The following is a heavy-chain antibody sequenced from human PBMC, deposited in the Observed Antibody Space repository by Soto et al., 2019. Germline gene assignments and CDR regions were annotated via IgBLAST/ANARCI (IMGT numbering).Heavy chain of an antibody. J-gene: IGHJ6*03. Sequence: SETLSLTCTVSGGSISSYYWSWIRQPPGKGLEWIGYIYYSGSTNYNPSLKSRVTISVDTSKNQFSLKLSSVTAADTAVYYCARGIKNCYYYMDVWGKGTSVTVCS. V-gene: IGHV4-59*01. CDR1: GGSISSYY. CDR3: ARGIKNCYYYMDV. D-gene: IGHD2-15*01. CDR2: IYYSGST.